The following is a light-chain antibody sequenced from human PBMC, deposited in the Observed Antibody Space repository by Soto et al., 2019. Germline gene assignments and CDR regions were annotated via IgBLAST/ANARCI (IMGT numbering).Light chain of an antibody. CDR3: QQYNKWPLT. CDR2: GAS. Sequence: EIFMTQAPATVSVSPGEVATLSRRASQSVSIDLAWYQQTLGQAPRLLIYGASTRATGIPVRFSGSASGTELTLTISSLQSGDFTVYYCQQYNKWPLTFGQGTKVDI. J-gene: IGKJ1*01. V-gene: IGKV3-15*01. CDR1: QSVSID.